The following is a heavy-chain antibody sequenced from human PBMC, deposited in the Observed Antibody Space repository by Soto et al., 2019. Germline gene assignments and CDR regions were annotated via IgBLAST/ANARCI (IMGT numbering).Heavy chain of an antibody. V-gene: IGHV4-39*01. CDR3: ARLKQLDSRAFDY. Sequence: PSETLSLTCTVSGGSISSSSYWWGWIRQPPGKGLEWIGSIYYSGSTYYNPSLKSRVTISVDTSKNQFSLRVSSVTAADTAVYYCARLKQLDSRAFDYWGQGTLVTVSS. D-gene: IGHD6-13*01. CDR2: IYYSGST. J-gene: IGHJ4*02. CDR1: GGSISSSSYW.